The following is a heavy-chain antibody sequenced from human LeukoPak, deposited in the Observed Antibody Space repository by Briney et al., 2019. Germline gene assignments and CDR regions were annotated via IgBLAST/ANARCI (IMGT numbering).Heavy chain of an antibody. CDR2: ISGSGGST. CDR3: AKEIPRQWDILSPSDWFDP. D-gene: IGHD3-9*01. V-gene: IGHV3-23*01. J-gene: IGHJ5*02. Sequence: GGSLRLSCAASGFTFSSYAMSWVRQAPGKGLEWVSAISGSGGSTYYADSVKGRFTISRDNSKNTLYLQMNSLRAEDTAVYYCAKEIPRQWDILSPSDWFDPWGQGTLVTVSS. CDR1: GFTFSSYA.